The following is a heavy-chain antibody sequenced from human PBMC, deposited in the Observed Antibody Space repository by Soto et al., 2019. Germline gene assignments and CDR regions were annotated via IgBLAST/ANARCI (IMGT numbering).Heavy chain of an antibody. V-gene: IGHV1-46*01. D-gene: IGHD4-17*01. CDR3: ARVHYGSNLIYALDV. CDR1: GYTFTRYY. CDR2: INPSGGST. Sequence: ASVKVSCKASGYTFTRYYMHWVRQAPGQGLEWMGIINPSGGSTSYAQKFQGRVTMTRDTSTSTVYMELSSLRSEDTAVYYCARVHYGSNLIYALDVWGQGTTVTVAS. J-gene: IGHJ6*02.